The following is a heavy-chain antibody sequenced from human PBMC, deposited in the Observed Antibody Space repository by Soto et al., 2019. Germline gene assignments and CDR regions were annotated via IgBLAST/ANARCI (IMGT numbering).Heavy chain of an antibody. CDR3: AKTRESGVYFYFDS. J-gene: IGHJ4*02. V-gene: IGHV3-23*01. D-gene: IGHD1-26*01. CDR1: GFTFTSAA. Sequence: PGASLKISCAASGFTFTSAAVSWLRQAPGKGLEWVSTLSGSGATTYYADSVKGRFTISRDNSKNTLYLQMNSLRAEDTALYYCAKTRESGVYFYFDSWGQGALVTVSS. CDR2: LSGSGATT.